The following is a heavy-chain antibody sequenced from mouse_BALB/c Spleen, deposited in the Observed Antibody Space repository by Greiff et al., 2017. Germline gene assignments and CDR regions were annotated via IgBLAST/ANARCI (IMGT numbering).Heavy chain of an antibody. V-gene: IGHV1-87*01. CDR2: IYPGDGDT. J-gene: IGHJ4*01. D-gene: IGHD2-1*01. CDR1: GYTFTSYW. CDR3: AREGGYGNYKGAMDY. Sequence: QVQLQQSGAELARPGASVKLSCKASGYTFTSYWMQWVKQRPGQGLEWIGAIYPGDGDTRYTQKFKGKATLTADKSSSTAYMQLSSLASEDSAVYYCAREGGYGNYKGAMDYWGQGTSVTVSS.